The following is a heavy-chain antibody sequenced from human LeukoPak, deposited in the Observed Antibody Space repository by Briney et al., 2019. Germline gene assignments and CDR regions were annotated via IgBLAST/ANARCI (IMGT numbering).Heavy chain of an antibody. J-gene: IGHJ5*02. CDR2: MSYSEGDK. V-gene: IGHV3-30-3*01. D-gene: IGHD6-13*01. CDR1: GFTFSGSA. CDR3: ARDSPRSWYSNWFDP. Sequence: GGSLRLSCAASGFTFSGSAMHWVRQAPGKGLEWVAEMSYSEGDKHYADSVKGRFTISIDNSKNMLYLQMDSLRAEDTAVYYCARDSPRSWYSNWFDPWGQGTLVTVSS.